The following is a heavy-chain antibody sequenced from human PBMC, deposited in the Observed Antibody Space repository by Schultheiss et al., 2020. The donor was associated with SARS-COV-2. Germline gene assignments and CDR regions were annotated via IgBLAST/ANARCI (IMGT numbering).Heavy chain of an antibody. J-gene: IGHJ4*02. D-gene: IGHD5-24*01. V-gene: IGHV1-2*02. CDR2: INPNSGGT. CDR3: ARGKGGDGYNGQFDY. Sequence: ASVKVSCKASGYTFTNYYMHWVRQAPGQGLEWMGWINPNSGGTNHAQKFQGRVTMTRDTSITTVYMELSRVRSDDTAVYYCARGKGGDGYNGQFDYWGQGTLVTVSS. CDR1: GYTFTNYY.